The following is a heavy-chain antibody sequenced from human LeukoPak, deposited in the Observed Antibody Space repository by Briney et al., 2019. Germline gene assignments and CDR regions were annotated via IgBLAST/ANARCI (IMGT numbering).Heavy chain of an antibody. J-gene: IGHJ5*02. CDR3: AKHPSGNSYLPLNL. D-gene: IGHD1-1*01. CDR2: TYPGDSVT. V-gene: IGHV5-51*01. Sequence: GESLKTSCKGSGNNFNTSWIGWGRQMPGKGLEGRGVTYPGDSVTIYHTSLQCQVTPSIDKSISPAYLQWNTLRASDTATYYCAKHPSGNSYLPLNLWGQGTLVTVSS. CDR1: GNNFNTSW.